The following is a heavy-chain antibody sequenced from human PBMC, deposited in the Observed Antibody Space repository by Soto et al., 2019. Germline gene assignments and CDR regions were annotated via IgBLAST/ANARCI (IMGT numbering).Heavy chain of an antibody. CDR2: ISAYNGNT. CDR3: ARDPLAPGAAPVDY. Sequence: QVQMVQSGAEVKKPGASVKVSCKASGYTFTSYGISWVRQAPGQGLEWMGWISAYNGNTNYAQKLQGRVTMTTDTSTSTAYIELRSLRSDDTAVYYCARDPLAPGAAPVDYWCQGTLVTVSS. J-gene: IGHJ4*02. D-gene: IGHD6-6*01. CDR1: GYTFTSYG. V-gene: IGHV1-18*01.